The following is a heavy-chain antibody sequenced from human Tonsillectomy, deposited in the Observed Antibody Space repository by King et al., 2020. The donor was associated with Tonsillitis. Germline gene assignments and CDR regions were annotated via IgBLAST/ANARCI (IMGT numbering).Heavy chain of an antibody. J-gene: IGHJ5*02. CDR1: GFTFSSYW. CDR2: INSDGSST. CDR3: ARVHDSSGYYLLS. Sequence: VQLVESGGGLVQPGGSLRLSCADSGFTFSSYWMHWVRQAPGKGLMWVSRINSDGSSTSYADSVKGRFTISRDNAKNTLYLQMNSLRAEDTAVYFCARVHDSSGYYLLSWGQATLVTVSS. D-gene: IGHD3-22*01. V-gene: IGHV3-74*01.